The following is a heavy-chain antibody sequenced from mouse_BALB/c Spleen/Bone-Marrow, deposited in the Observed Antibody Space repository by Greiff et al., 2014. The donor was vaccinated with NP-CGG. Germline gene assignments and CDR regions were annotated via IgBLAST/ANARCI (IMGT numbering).Heavy chain of an antibody. CDR1: GYTFTNYW. D-gene: IGHD2-2*01. J-gene: IGHJ1*01. V-gene: IGHV1S41*01. Sequence: DLVKPGASVKLYCKTSGYTFTNYWINWIKQRPGQGLEWLGRIAPGSGSTYYNEMFKVKAPLTVDTSSSTAYIQLSSLSSEDSAVYFCARERYGYDGWYFDVWGAGTTVTVSS. CDR3: ARERYGYDGWYFDV. CDR2: IAPGSGST.